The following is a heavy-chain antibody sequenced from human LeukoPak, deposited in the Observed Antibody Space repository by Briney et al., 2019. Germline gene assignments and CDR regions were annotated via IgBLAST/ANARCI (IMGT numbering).Heavy chain of an antibody. Sequence: SVKVSCKASGGTFSSYAISWVRQAPGQGLEWMGGIIPIFGTANYAQKFQGRVTITADKSTSTAYMELRSLRSDDTAVYYCARDVGSGWYYYYYYMDVWGKGTTVTVSS. CDR3: ARDVGSGWYYYYYYMDV. J-gene: IGHJ6*03. CDR1: GGTFSSYA. V-gene: IGHV1-69*06. D-gene: IGHD6-19*01. CDR2: IIPIFGTA.